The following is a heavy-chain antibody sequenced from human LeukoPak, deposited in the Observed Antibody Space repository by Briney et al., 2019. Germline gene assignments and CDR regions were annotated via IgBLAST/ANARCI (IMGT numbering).Heavy chain of an antibody. CDR1: GYTFTSYW. D-gene: IGHD1-1*01. CDR2: INPGDSDT. J-gene: IGHJ3*02. Sequence: GESLKISCKASGYTFTSYWIGWVRQMPGKGLEWMAIINPGDSDTRYSPSFQGQVTISADKSIGTAYLQWSSLKASDTAMYYCARDWKDPAAFDIWGQGTKVTVIS. CDR3: ARDWKDPAAFDI. V-gene: IGHV5-51*01.